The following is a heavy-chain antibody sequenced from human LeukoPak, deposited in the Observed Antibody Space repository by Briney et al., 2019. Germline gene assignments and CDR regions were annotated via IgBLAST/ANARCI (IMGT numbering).Heavy chain of an antibody. V-gene: IGHV3-23*01. CDR1: GFTFSNYA. D-gene: IGHD5-12*01. Sequence: GGSLRLSCAASGFTFSNYAMSWVRQVPGKGLEWVSTIGESDGSTYYADSVRGRFTISRDNSKNTLYLQMNSLSAEDTAVYYWANSRSGEGHWGQGALVTVSS. CDR2: IGESDGST. J-gene: IGHJ4*02. CDR3: ANSRSGEGH.